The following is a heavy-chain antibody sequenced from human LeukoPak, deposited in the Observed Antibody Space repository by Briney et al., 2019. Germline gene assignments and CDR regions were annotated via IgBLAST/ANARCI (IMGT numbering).Heavy chain of an antibody. D-gene: IGHD3-22*01. CDR3: ARGPYYYDSSGYHRFDY. CDR2: INPSGGST. CDR1: GYAFTTYY. Sequence: ASVKVSCKASGYAFTTYYMHWVRQPPAQGLEWMGIINPSGGSTSYAQKFQGRVTMTRDMSTSTLYMELSSLRSEDTAVYYCARGPYYYDSSGYHRFDYWGQGTLVTVSS. J-gene: IGHJ4*02. V-gene: IGHV1-46*01.